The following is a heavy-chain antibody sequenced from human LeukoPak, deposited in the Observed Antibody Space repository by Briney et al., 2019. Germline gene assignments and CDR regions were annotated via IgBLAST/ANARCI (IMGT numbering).Heavy chain of an antibody. CDR3: AREGLSRGYFQH. CDR2: IYYSGST. Sequence: RSETLSLTCTVSGGSISSYYWSWIRQPPGKGLEWIGYIYYSGSTNYNPSLKSRVTISVDTSKNQFSLKLSSVTAADTAVYYCAREGLSRGYFQHWGQGTLVTVSS. CDR1: GGSISSYY. D-gene: IGHD3-10*01. V-gene: IGHV4-59*01. J-gene: IGHJ1*01.